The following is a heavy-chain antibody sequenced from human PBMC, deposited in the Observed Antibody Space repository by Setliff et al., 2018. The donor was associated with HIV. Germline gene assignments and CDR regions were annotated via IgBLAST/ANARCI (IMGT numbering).Heavy chain of an antibody. D-gene: IGHD3-3*01. V-gene: IGHV4-59*11. J-gene: IGHJ4*02. Sequence: SETLSLTCTVSGTSIRSRFWSWIRQPPGKGLEWIGTIYYSGNTNYNPSLKSRVTISVDTSKNQFFLQLSSVTAADTAVYYCTGDITEGFFLERASEYWGQGSLVTVSS. CDR3: TGDITEGFFLERASEY. CDR1: GTSIRSRF. CDR2: IYYSGNT.